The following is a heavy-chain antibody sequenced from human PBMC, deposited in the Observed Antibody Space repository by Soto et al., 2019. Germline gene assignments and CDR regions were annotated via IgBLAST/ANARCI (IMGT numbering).Heavy chain of an antibody. CDR1: GFTVSSNY. D-gene: IGHD3-10*01. J-gene: IGHJ4*02. CDR2: IYSDGTT. Sequence: EVQLVESGGGLVQPGGSLRLSCAASGFTVSSNYMSWVRQAPGKGLEWVSVIYSDGTTYYADSVKGRFTISRDNSKNTLYLQMNSLRAEDTAVYYCARDRSGSNWGQGTLVTXSS. V-gene: IGHV3-66*01. CDR3: ARDRSGSN.